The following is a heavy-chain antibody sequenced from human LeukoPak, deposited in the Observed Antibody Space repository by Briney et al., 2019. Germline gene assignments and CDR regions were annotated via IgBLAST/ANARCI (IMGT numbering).Heavy chain of an antibody. V-gene: IGHV4-59*08. CDR3: AREREHYDILTGYYRGFDY. J-gene: IGHJ4*02. CDR2: IYYSGST. Sequence: PSETLSLTCTVSGGSISSYYWSWIPQPPGKGRGWSWYIYYSGSTKYNPSLKSRVTISVDTSKNQFSLKLSSVTAADTAVYYCAREREHYDILTGYYRGFDYWGQGTLVTVSS. D-gene: IGHD3-9*01. CDR1: GGSISSYY.